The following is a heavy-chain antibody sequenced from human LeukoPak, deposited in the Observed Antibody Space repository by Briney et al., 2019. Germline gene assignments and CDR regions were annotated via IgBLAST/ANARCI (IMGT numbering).Heavy chain of an antibody. J-gene: IGHJ4*02. CDR3: PKGLEEYTYGGNFDY. D-gene: IGHD4-23*01. V-gene: IGHV3-23*01. CDR2: ISSSADST. CDR1: GYTFITSA. Sequence: QPGGSLRLSSEASGYTFITSARRGVRAAPGKGLAWVSVISSSADSTYYADSVKGRFTISRDNSKNTLYLQMNTLRAEDTPVYYCPKGLEEYTYGGNFDYWGQGILVTVSS.